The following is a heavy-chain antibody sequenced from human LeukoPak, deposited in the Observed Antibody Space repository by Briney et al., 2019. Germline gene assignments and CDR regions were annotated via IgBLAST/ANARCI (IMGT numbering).Heavy chain of an antibody. CDR3: ARDGEFCSGTSCYDRYDY. CDR1: GFTFDSYW. Sequence: GGSLRLSRDTSGFTFDSYWMTWVRQAPGKGLEWVANIRQDGSIKYYLDSVKGRFTISRDNAMNSLCLQMTSLRGEDTAVYYCARDGEFCSGTSCYDRYDYWGQGTLVTVSS. V-gene: IGHV3-7*01. CDR2: IRQDGSIK. J-gene: IGHJ4*02. D-gene: IGHD2-2*01.